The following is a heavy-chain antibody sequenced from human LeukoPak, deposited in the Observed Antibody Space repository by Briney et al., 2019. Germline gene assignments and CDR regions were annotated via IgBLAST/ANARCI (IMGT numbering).Heavy chain of an antibody. CDR3: ARARWRDFDY. Sequence: ASVKVSCKASGYTFNSYGISWVRQAPGQGLEWMGWINPNSGGTNYAQKFQGRVTMTRDTSISTAYMELSRLRSDDTAVYYCARARWRDFDYWGQGTLVTVSS. V-gene: IGHV1-2*02. CDR2: INPNSGGT. J-gene: IGHJ4*02. CDR1: GYTFNSYG.